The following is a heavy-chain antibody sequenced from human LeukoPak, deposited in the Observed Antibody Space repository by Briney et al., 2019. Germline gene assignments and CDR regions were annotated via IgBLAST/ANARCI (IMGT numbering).Heavy chain of an antibody. V-gene: IGHV4-59*01. Sequence: SETLSLTCTVSGGSISSYYWSWIRQPPGKGLEWIGYIYYSGSTNYNPSLKSRVTISVDTSKNQFSLKLSSVTAADTAVYYCARVPSGSYGWFDPWGQGTLVTVSS. CDR3: ARVPSGSYGWFDP. D-gene: IGHD1-26*01. CDR1: GGSISSYY. J-gene: IGHJ5*02. CDR2: IYYSGST.